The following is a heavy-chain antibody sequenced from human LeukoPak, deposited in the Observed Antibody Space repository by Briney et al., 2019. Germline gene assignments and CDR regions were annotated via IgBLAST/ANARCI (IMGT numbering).Heavy chain of an antibody. D-gene: IGHD2-2*01. CDR1: GGSFSGYY. V-gene: IGHV4-34*01. J-gene: IGHJ6*02. CDR2: INHSGST. Sequence: SETLSLTCAVYGGSFSGYYWSWIRQPPGKGLEWIGEINHSGSTNYNPSLKSRVTISVDTSKNQFSLKLSSVTAADTAVYYCARLVKGYCSSTSCSPGPNYYYGMDVWGHGTTVTVSS. CDR3: ARLVKGYCSSTSCSPGPNYYYGMDV.